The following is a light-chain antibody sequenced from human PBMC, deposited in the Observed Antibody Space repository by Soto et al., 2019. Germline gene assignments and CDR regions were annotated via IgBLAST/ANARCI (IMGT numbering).Light chain of an antibody. CDR1: QSVSSY. CDR3: VQLSTCPWT. CDR2: DAF. V-gene: IGKV3-11*01. J-gene: IGKJ1*01. Sequence: EIVLTQSPATLSLSPGERATLSCRASQSVSSYLAWYQQKPGQAPRLLIYDAFNRATGVPARFSGSGSGTDFTLTLSSPEPEDFAVYYCVQLSTCPWTIGQGTKVEIK.